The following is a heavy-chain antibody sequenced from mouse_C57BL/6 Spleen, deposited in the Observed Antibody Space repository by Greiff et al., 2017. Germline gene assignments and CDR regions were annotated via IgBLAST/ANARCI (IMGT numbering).Heavy chain of an antibody. Sequence: EVQVVESGGDLVKPGGSLKLSCAASGFTFSSYGMSWVRQTPDKRLEWVATISSGGSYTYYPDSVKGRFTFSRDNATNTLYLQMSSLKSEDTAMYYSEGLGDGNSPQWYFDVWGTGTTVTVSS. CDR2: ISSGGSYT. D-gene: IGHD1-1*01. CDR3: EGLGDGNSPQWYFDV. J-gene: IGHJ1*03. CDR1: GFTFSSYG. V-gene: IGHV5-6*01.